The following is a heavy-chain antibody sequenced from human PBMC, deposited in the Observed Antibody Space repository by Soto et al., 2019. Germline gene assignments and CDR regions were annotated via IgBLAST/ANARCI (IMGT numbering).Heavy chain of an antibody. D-gene: IGHD2-8*01. J-gene: IGHJ4*02. Sequence: QLQLQESGPGLVKPSETLSLTCTVSGGSISSSSYYWGWIRQPPGKGLEWIGSIYYSGSTYYNPSLKSRVTISVDTSKNQFSLKLSSVTAADTAVYYCAREGRYCTNGVCSPNYYFDYLGQGTLVTVSS. CDR3: AREGRYCTNGVCSPNYYFDY. V-gene: IGHV4-39*02. CDR1: GGSISSSSYY. CDR2: IYYSGST.